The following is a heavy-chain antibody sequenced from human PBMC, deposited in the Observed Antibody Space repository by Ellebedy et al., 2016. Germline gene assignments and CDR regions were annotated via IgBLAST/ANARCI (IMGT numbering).Heavy chain of an antibody. J-gene: IGHJ4*02. CDR3: ARIGGVSFGERPIDY. V-gene: IGHV4-59*01. CDR1: GDSISRYY. D-gene: IGHD3-10*01. Sequence: ESLKISCIVSGDSISRYYWSWIRQPPGRGLEWIGNIYYTGTTNYNPSLQGRVTISLDTSKNQFSLRLTSVTAADTAVYYCARIGGVSFGERPIDYWGQGTLVTVSS. CDR2: IYYTGTT.